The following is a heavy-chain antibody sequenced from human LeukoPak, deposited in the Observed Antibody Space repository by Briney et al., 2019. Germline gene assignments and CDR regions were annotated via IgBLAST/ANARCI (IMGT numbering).Heavy chain of an antibody. V-gene: IGHV4-39*07. D-gene: IGHD3-10*01. CDR1: NGSIKNDGYY. J-gene: IGHJ3*02. Sequence: SETLSLTCTVSNGSIKNDGYYWDWLRQPPGKGLEWIGSIYYSGSTFYRPSLRSRVTISVDTSKNQFSLKLSSVTAADTAVYYCARVRELLWFGETGDAFDIWGQGTMVTVSS. CDR3: ARVRELLWFGETGDAFDI. CDR2: IYYSGST.